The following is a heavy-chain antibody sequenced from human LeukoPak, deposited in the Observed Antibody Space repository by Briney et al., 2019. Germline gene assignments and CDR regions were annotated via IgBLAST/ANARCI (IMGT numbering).Heavy chain of an antibody. V-gene: IGHV3-23*01. CDR2: ISGSGGST. D-gene: IGHD1-26*01. Sequence: GGSLRLSCAAPGFTFSSYAMSWVRQAPGKGLEWVSAISGSGGSTYYADSVKGRFTISRDNSKNTLYLQMNSLRAEDTAVYYCAKDLVIVGATGFDYWGQGTLVTVSS. CDR3: AKDLVIVGATGFDY. J-gene: IGHJ4*02. CDR1: GFTFSSYA.